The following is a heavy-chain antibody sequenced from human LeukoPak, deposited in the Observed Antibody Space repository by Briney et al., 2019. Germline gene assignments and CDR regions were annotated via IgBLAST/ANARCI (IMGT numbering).Heavy chain of an antibody. J-gene: IGHJ5*02. CDR3: AREGYIAAAGTENWFDP. CDR1: GGTFSSYD. CDR2: MNPNSGNT. V-gene: IGHV1-8*02. D-gene: IGHD6-13*01. Sequence: ASVKVSCKASGGTFSSYDINWVRQATGQGLEWMGWMNPNSGNTGYAQKFQGRVTMTRNTSISTAYMELSSLRSEDTAVYYCAREGYIAAAGTENWFDPWGQGTLVTVSS.